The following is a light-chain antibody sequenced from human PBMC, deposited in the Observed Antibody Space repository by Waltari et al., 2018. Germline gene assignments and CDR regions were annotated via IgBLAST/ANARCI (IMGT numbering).Light chain of an antibody. V-gene: IGLV1-40*01. CDR3: QSYDNSLGAWV. Sequence: QSVLTQPPSVSGAPGQSVTLSCTGSSSNIGAGYDVHWYQQFPGTAPKLLIFDSASRPSGVPGRFSGAWSGASASLAITGLQTEDEADYYCQSYDNSLGAWVFGGGTTLTVL. CDR2: DSA. CDR1: SSNIGAGYD. J-gene: IGLJ3*02.